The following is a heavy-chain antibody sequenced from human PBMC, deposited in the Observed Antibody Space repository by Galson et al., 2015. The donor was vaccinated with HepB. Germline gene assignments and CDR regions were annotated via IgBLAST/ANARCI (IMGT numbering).Heavy chain of an antibody. CDR2: ISHDGSNK. CDR3: AKGYYYDYYYMDV. V-gene: IGHV3-30*18. J-gene: IGHJ6*03. Sequence: SLRLSCAASGFAFGSYGVPWVRQAPGKGLEWVGVISHDGSNKYYADSVKGRFTISRDNSKNTLYLQMNSLRAEDTAVYYCAKGYYYDYYYMDVWGKGTTVTVSS. CDR1: GFAFGSYG.